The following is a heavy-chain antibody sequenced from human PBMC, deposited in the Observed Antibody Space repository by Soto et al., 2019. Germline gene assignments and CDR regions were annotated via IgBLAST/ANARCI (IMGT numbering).Heavy chain of an antibody. CDR2: IIPILGIA. J-gene: IGHJ4*01. D-gene: IGHD2-15*01. V-gene: IGHV1-69*02. Sequence: SVKVSCKASGGTFSSYTISWVRQAPGQGLEWMGRIIPILGIANYAQKFQGRVTITADKSTSTAYMELSSLRSEDTAVYYCAPESCSGARTSSSDYWGHGTLVTVSS. CDR3: APESCSGARTSSSDY. CDR1: GGTFSSYT.